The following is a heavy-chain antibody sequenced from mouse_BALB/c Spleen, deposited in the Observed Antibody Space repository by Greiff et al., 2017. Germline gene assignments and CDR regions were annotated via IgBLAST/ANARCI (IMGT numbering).Heavy chain of an antibody. D-gene: IGHD1-1*01. Sequence: VHVKQSGAELVKPGASVKLSCTASGFNIKDTYMHWVKQRPEQGLEWIGRIDPANGNTKYDPKFQGKATITADTSSNTAYLQLSSLTSEDTAVYYCARYDGSSYFDYWGQGTTLTVSS. CDR1: GFNIKDTY. CDR3: ARYDGSSYFDY. CDR2: IDPANGNT. J-gene: IGHJ2*01. V-gene: IGHV14-3*02.